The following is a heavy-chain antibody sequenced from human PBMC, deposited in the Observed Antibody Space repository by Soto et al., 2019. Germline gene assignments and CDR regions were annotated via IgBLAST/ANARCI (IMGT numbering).Heavy chain of an antibody. Sequence: QVQLVQSGADVKKPGSSVKVSCQASGVTFSSETLGWVRQAPGQGLEWVGGIIPLFGTASYAQKFQSRVTITADEPTSTVYMELSSLRSDDTAVYFCATELGENPASPFDAWGQGTLVTASS. CDR3: ATELGENPASPFDA. CDR1: GVTFSSET. V-gene: IGHV1-69*01. D-gene: IGHD3-10*01. CDR2: IIPLFGTA. J-gene: IGHJ4*02.